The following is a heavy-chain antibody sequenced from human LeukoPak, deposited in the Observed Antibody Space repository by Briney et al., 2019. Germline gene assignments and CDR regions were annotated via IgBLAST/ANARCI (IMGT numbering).Heavy chain of an antibody. CDR3: ARRDPFDY. J-gene: IGHJ4*02. V-gene: IGHV3-23*01. CDR1: GFTFGSYA. CDR2: ISGSGGST. Sequence: GGSLRLSCAASGFTFGSYAMSWVRQAPGKGLEWVSAISGSGGSTYYADSVKGRFTISRDNAANSLYLQMNNLRDEDTAVYYCARRDPFDYWGQGTMVTVSS.